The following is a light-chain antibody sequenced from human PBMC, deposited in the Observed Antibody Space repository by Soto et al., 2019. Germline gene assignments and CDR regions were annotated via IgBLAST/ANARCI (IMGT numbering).Light chain of an antibody. CDR2: WAS. Sequence: DIVMTQSPDSLAVSLGERATINCKSSQSVLYSPNNKNYLAWYQQKPGQPPKELIFWASTRESGVPDRFSGSGSGTDFTLTISSLQAEDVAVYYCHQYYTTPVTFGQGTKLEI. CDR1: QSVLYSPNNKNY. J-gene: IGKJ2*01. CDR3: HQYYTTPVT. V-gene: IGKV4-1*01.